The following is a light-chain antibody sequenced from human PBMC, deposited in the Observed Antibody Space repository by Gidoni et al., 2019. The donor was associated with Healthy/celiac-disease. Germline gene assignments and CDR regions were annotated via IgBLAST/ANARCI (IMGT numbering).Light chain of an antibody. J-gene: IGKJ2*01. CDR1: QSVSSN. Sequence: EIVMTQSPATRSVSPGERATLSCRASQSVSSNLAWYQQNPGKAPRLLIYGASTRAAGIPARFSGSGSGTEVTLTISSLQSEDFAVYYCQQYNNWPPGPYTFGQGTKLEIK. CDR2: GAS. V-gene: IGKV3-15*01. CDR3: QQYNNWPPGPYT.